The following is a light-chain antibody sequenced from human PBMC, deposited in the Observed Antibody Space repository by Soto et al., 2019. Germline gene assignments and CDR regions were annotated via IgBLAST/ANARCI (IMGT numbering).Light chain of an antibody. J-gene: IGKJ4*01. Sequence: DIRMTQSPSSLSASVGDRVTITCRASQTISSYLNWYQQKPGKAPQLLIYAASTLQSGVPSRFSGSGSGTHFTLTISSLQREDFATYYCQQSYDTVAFGGGTKVEIK. CDR3: QQSYDTVA. CDR2: AAS. CDR1: QTISSY. V-gene: IGKV1-39*01.